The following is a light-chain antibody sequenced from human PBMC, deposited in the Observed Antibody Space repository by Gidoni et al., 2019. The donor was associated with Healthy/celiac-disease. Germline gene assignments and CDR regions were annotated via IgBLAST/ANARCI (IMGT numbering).Light chain of an antibody. V-gene: IGLV3-1*01. J-gene: IGLJ2*01. CDR2: QDT. CDR1: KLGDTY. Sequence: SSDLTQPPSVSVSPGQTASITCSGDKLGDTYASWYQQKPGQSPVLVIYQDTKRPSGIPERFSGSNSGNTATLTLSGTQAMDEADYYCQAWDSSTPPVVFGGGTKLTVL. CDR3: QAWDSSTPPVV.